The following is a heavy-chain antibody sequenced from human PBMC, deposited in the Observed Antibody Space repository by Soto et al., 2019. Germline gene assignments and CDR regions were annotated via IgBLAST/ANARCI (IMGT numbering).Heavy chain of an antibody. CDR1: GASIGRGGYY. V-gene: IGHV4-31*03. CDR2: IHFSGET. Sequence: QVQLQESGPGLMKPSQTLSLTCTVSGASIGRGGYYWTWIRQHPGKALEWMGHIHFSGETNYNPSFMGRLTMSIDTSTNQFSLNLAAVTAADTAMYYCARDQGGDLDYWGQGTLVTVSS. CDR3: ARDQGGDLDY. J-gene: IGHJ4*02. D-gene: IGHD2-21*01.